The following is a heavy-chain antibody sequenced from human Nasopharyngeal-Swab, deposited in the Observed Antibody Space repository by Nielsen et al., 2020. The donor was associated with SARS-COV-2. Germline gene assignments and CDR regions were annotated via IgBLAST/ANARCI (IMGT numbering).Heavy chain of an antibody. J-gene: IGHJ4*02. V-gene: IGHV1-46*02. D-gene: IGHD1-26*01. CDR3: ARSNSGSYPRVPRFDY. CDR2: INPGSGGT. Sequence: ASVKVSCKASGYTFNNYYIHWVRQAPGQGLEWMGMINPGSGGTTYAQKFQGRVTMTRDTSTSTVFMDLSSLRSEDTAVYYCARSNSGSYPRVPRFDYWGQGTLVTVSS. CDR1: GYTFNNYY.